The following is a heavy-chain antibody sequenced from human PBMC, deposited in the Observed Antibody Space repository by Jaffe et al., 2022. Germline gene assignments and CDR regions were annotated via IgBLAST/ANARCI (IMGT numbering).Heavy chain of an antibody. V-gene: IGHV1-3*04. CDR1: GYTFSNYT. J-gene: IGHJ4*02. D-gene: IGHD2-15*01. Sequence: QVQLVQSGAEVKKPGASVKISCKASGYTFSNYTLHWVRQAPGQRLEWMGWLNTANGKRRYSQNFQDRVTITGDTSATTAYMELSTLRSEDTAVYFCARGHCDNGNCYKFFDFWGQGTQVSVSS. CDR2: LNTANGKR. CDR3: ARGHCDNGNCYKFFDF.